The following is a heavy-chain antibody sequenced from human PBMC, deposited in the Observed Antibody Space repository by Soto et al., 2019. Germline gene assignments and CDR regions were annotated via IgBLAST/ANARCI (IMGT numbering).Heavy chain of an antibody. CDR3: ARAESSSSEGFDY. Sequence: QVQLQESGPGLVKPSETLSLTCNVSGGSISNYYWSLVRQSPGKGLEWIGHINYRGNTSYNPSLKSLVTISIDTPENQFSLKLRSVTAADPAVYYCARAESSSSEGFDYWGRGTLVTVYS. J-gene: IGHJ4*02. D-gene: IGHD6-6*01. CDR2: INYRGNT. CDR1: GGSISNYY. V-gene: IGHV4-59*01.